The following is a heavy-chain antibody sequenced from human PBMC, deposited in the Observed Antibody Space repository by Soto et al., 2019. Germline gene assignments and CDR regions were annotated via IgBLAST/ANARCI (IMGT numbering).Heavy chain of an antibody. Sequence: KPSETLSLTCAVYGGSFSGYYWSWIRQPPGKGLEWIGEINHSGSTNYNPSLKSRVTISVDTSKNQFSLKLSPVTAADTAVYYCAREVKYDYVGGSYRSHPFFEYWGQGTLVTVS. CDR3: AREVKYDYVGGSYRSHPFFEY. CDR2: INHSGST. V-gene: IGHV4-34*01. CDR1: GGSFSGYY. D-gene: IGHD3-16*02. J-gene: IGHJ4*02.